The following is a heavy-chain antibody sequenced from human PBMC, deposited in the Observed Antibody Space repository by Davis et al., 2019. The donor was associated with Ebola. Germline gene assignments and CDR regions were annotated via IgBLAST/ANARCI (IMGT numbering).Heavy chain of an antibody. CDR3: ASFQAARPDY. D-gene: IGHD6-6*01. Sequence: ASVKVSCKASGGTFSSYAISWVRQAPGQGLEWMGWINAGNGNTKYSQKFQGRVTITRDTSASTAYMELSSLRSEDTAVYYCASFQAARPDYWGQGTLVTVSS. CDR2: INAGNGNT. CDR1: GGTFSSYA. V-gene: IGHV1-3*01. J-gene: IGHJ4*02.